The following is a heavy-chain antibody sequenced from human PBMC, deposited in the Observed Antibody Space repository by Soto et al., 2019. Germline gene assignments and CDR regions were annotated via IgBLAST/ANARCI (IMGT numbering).Heavy chain of an antibody. Sequence: GGSLRLSCAASGFTFSGYWMSWVRQAPGKGLEWVASINREGSEEHYVASVKGRFTISRDNAKNSVYLQMESLRADDTAVYYCARVDYGMDVWGQGTTVTVSS. CDR1: GFTFSGYW. CDR2: INREGSEE. CDR3: ARVDYGMDV. J-gene: IGHJ6*02. V-gene: IGHV3-7*03.